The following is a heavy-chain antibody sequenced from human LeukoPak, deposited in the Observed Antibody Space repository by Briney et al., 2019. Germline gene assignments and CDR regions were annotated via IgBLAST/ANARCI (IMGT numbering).Heavy chain of an antibody. CDR3: GRAFPPLRTSSAGDL. D-gene: IGHD3-16*01. CDR1: GFTFSDYD. Sequence: PGGSLRLSCSASGFTFSDYDMNWVPQAPGKGLEWVSSISGLSTHIYYGDSVKGRFSISRDNAKNSVYLQMNSLGVEDTAIYYCGRAFPPLRTSSAGDLWGQGILVTVSS. CDR2: ISGLSTHI. J-gene: IGHJ4*02. V-gene: IGHV3-69-1*02.